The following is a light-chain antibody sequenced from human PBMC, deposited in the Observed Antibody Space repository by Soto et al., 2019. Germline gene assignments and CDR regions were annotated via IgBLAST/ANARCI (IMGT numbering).Light chain of an antibody. CDR1: QSVSSN. V-gene: IGKV3-15*01. Sequence: IVMTQSPATLSVSPGERATLSCRASQSVSSNLAWYQQKPGQTPKLLIYVATTRATGIPARFSGSGSATAFTLTISSLQSEEFAVYYWQQYNVCPLTCGGGTKVEFK. J-gene: IGKJ4*01. CDR2: VAT. CDR3: QQYNVCPLT.